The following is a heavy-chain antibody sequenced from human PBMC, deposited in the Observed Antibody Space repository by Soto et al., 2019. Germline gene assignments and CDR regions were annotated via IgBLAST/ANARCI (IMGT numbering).Heavy chain of an antibody. CDR1: GDSVSSDYAA. CDR2: AYYRSRWYI. V-gene: IGHV6-1*01. CDR3: VRSRVFILETSVTTYYYYYGMDV. Sequence: SQTLSLTCAISGDSVSSDYAAWNWIRQSPSRGLEWLGRAYYRSRWYIEYAPSVSGRITINPDTSKNQLSLQLISVNPEDTAVYYCVRSRVFILETSVTTYYYYYGMDVWGQGTTVTVSS. J-gene: IGHJ6*02. D-gene: IGHD4-17*01.